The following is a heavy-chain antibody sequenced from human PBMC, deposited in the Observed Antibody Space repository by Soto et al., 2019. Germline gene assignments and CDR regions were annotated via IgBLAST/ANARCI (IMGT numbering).Heavy chain of an antibody. CDR2: ISESGTTI. CDR1: GFAFSAYY. D-gene: IGHD3-22*01. Sequence: QVHLMESGGGLVKPGGSLRLSCAASGFAFSAYYMSCIRQAPGKGLEWLSYISESGTTIYYADSVKGRFTISRDNAKNSLYLQMNSLRVEDTAVYYCTRSDYDTSGYTDYWGQGTLVTVSS. CDR3: TRSDYDTSGYTDY. J-gene: IGHJ4*02. V-gene: IGHV3-11*01.